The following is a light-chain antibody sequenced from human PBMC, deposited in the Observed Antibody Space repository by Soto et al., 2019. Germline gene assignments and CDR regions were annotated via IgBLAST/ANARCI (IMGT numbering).Light chain of an antibody. CDR2: EGS. CDR1: SSDVGSYNL. V-gene: IGLV2-23*01. Sequence: SVLTQPASVSGSPGQSITISCTGTSSDVGSYNLVSWYQQHPGKAPKLMIYEGSKRPSGVSNRFSGSKSGNTASLTISGLQAEDEADYYCCSYAGSSIPYVFGTGTKLTVL. J-gene: IGLJ1*01. CDR3: CSYAGSSIPYV.